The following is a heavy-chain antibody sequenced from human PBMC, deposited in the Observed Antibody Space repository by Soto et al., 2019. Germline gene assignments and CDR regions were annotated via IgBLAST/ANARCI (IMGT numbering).Heavy chain of an antibody. J-gene: IGHJ5*02. CDR2: INYSGST. CDR1: GGSFSGYY. Sequence: QVQLQQWGAGLLKPSETLSLTCAVFGGSFSGYYWNWIRQPPGKGLEWIGTINYSGSTNYNPSLKHRVTISVDTSKNQFSLKLSSVTAADTAVYYCASAISSSPSPGLHWCDPWGQGTLVNVSS. V-gene: IGHV4-34*01. CDR3: ASAISSSPSPGLHWCDP. D-gene: IGHD6-6*01.